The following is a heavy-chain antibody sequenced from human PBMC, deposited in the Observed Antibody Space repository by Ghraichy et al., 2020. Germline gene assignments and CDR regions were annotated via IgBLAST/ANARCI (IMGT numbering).Heavy chain of an antibody. D-gene: IGHD5-12*01. J-gene: IGHJ4*02. CDR1: GYTFTNYD. CDR3: ARFGNSGEFDY. CDR2: MNPDSGDT. V-gene: IGHV1-8*01. Sequence: ASVKVSCKASGYTFTNYDINWVRHATGQGLEWLGWMNPDSGDTVYAQKFRGRVTMTRNTSISTAYMELSSLRSEDTATYYCARFGNSGEFDYWGQGTLVTVPS.